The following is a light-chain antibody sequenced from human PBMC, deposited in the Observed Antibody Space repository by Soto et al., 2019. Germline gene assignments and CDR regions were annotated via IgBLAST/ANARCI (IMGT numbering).Light chain of an antibody. CDR2: ATS. CDR3: HQYYNRPPWT. Sequence: EILMTQSPATLSVSPGDSATLSCRASRSVDTDLAWYQQKPGQAPRLLVFATSARATGVPDRFRSSRSGTDFTLTISSLQPEDSATYYCHQYYNRPPWTFGQGTRWISN. V-gene: IGKV3-15*01. J-gene: IGKJ1*01. CDR1: RSVDTD.